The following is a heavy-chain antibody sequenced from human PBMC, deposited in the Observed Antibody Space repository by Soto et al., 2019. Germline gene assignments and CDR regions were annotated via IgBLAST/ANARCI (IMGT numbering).Heavy chain of an antibody. CDR3: ARDSGRPGRSFDY. CDR1: GGTFRNYA. D-gene: IGHD3-10*01. J-gene: IGHJ4*02. Sequence: SVKVSCKAAGGTFRNYAISWVRQAPGQGLEWMGGIIPIFGTTNYAQKFQGRVTITADESTSTAYMKLSSLRSQDTAVYYCARDSGRPGRSFDYSGQGPLLTLSS. CDR2: IIPIFGTT. V-gene: IGHV1-69*13.